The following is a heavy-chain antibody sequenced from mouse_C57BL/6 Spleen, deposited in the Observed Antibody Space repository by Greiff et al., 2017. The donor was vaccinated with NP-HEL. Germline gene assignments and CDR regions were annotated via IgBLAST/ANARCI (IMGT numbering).Heavy chain of an antibody. CDR3: ARLGHWDYFDY. CDR2: IHPNSGST. D-gene: IGHD4-1*01. Sequence: VQLQQSGAELVKPGASVKLSCKASGYTFTSYWMHWVKQRPGQGLEWIGMIHPNSGSTNYNEKFKSKATLTVDKSSSTAYMQLSSLTSEDSAVYYCARLGHWDYFDYWGQSTTLTVSS. V-gene: IGHV1-64*01. CDR1: GYTFTSYW. J-gene: IGHJ2*01.